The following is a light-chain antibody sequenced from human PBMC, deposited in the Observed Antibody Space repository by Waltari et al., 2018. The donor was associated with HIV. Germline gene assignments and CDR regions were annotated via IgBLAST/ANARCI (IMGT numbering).Light chain of an antibody. V-gene: IGKV2-28*01. CDR3: MQSLQTPLS. J-gene: IGKJ5*01. Sequence: IVMTQSPASLAVYPGEAASISCTARQSLMHKNTKVYLDWYVQKPGQSPELLIFLSSDRAAGVPHRISATGTGTEFTLKINTVEAADVGTYYCMQSLQTPLSFGQGTRLEIK. CDR2: LSS. CDR1: QSLMHKNTKVY.